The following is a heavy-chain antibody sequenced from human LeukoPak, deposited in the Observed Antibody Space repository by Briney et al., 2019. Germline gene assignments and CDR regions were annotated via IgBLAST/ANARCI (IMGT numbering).Heavy chain of an antibody. Sequence: GASVKVSCKASGYTFTSYFMHWVRQAPGQGLEWMGWINPKNGGTKYAQNFQGRVIMTRDTSISTAYMELTMRSDDTAVYYCVRSSGYDRFDYWGQGTLVTVSS. CDR1: GYTFTSYF. D-gene: IGHD5-12*01. J-gene: IGHJ4*02. V-gene: IGHV1-2*02. CDR2: INPKNGGT. CDR3: VRSSGYDRFDY.